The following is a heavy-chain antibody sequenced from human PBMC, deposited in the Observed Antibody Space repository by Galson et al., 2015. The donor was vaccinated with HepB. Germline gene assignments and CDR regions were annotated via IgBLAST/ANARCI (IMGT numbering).Heavy chain of an antibody. V-gene: IGHV3-23*01. Sequence: SLRLSCAASGFPLRNYAMTWVRQAPGKGLEWVSTISSSGDNTYYADSVKGRFTVSRDSSKDTLYLHMNSLRADDTAVYYCARDLPYYYDSSGPLLYYHGLDVWGQGTTVTVSS. D-gene: IGHD3-22*01. CDR2: ISSSGDNT. CDR1: GFPLRNYA. CDR3: ARDLPYYYDSSGPLLYYHGLDV. J-gene: IGHJ6*02.